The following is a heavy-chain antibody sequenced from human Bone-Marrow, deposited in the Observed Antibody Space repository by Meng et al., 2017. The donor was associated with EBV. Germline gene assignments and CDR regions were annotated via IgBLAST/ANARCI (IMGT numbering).Heavy chain of an antibody. Sequence: QVQLQQGGAGLLKPSETLSLTGVVNGGFLSGFSWSWIRQAPGKGLEWIGEIKHSGSTNYNPSLKNRVTISVDPSKNQFSLRLSSVTAADTAVYYCARATGGSTGYFRWGQGTLVTVSS. V-gene: IGHV4-34*01. D-gene: IGHD3-9*01. J-gene: IGHJ4*02. CDR1: GGFLSGFS. CDR3: ARATGGSTGYFR. CDR2: IKHSGST.